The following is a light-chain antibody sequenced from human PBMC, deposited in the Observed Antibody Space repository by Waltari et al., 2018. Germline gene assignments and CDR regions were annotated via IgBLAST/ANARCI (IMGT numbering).Light chain of an antibody. CDR1: QSLVHRDGKTY. V-gene: IGKV2-30*02. CDR3: MQATQWPLT. Sequence: SQSLVHRDGKTYLNWFHQRPGQSPRRLIYKVFNRDSGVPDRFSGSGSGTDFTLKISRVEAEDVGTYYCMQATQWPLTFGQGTKVEIK. J-gene: IGKJ1*01. CDR2: KVF.